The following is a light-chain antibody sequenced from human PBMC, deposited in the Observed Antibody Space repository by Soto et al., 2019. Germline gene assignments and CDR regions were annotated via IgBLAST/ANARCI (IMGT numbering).Light chain of an antibody. CDR1: SSNIGAGYD. CDR3: QSYNSSLSGYV. J-gene: IGLJ1*01. CDR2: GNS. V-gene: IGLV1-40*01. Sequence: QSVLTQPPSVSGAPGQRVTISCTGSSSNIGAGYDVHWYQQLPGTAPKLLIYGNSNRPSGFPDRFSGYKSGTSAYLAITGLQAEDEADYYCQSYNSSLSGYVFGTWTKFTVL.